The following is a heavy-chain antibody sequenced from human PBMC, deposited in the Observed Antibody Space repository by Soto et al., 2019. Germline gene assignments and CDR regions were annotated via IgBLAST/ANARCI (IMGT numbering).Heavy chain of an antibody. D-gene: IGHD4-4*01. CDR2: INHSGST. J-gene: IGHJ5*02. CDR3: AREVMTTVRRRFDP. V-gene: IGHV4-34*01. CDR1: GGSISSYY. Sequence: SETLSLTCTVSGGSISSYYWSWIRQPPGKGLEWIGEINHSGSTNYNPSLKSRVTISVDTSKNQFSLKLSSVTAADTAVYYCAREVMTTVRRRFDPWGQGTLVTVSS.